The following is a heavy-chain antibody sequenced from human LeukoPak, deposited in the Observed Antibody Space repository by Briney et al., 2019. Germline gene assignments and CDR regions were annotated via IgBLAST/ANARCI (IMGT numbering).Heavy chain of an antibody. CDR3: ARESNWFDP. J-gene: IGHJ5*02. V-gene: IGHV4-59*11. CDR2: IYYSGST. CDR1: GGSISSHY. Sequence: PSETLSLTCTVSGGSISSHYWSWIRQPPGKGLEWIGYIYYSGSTNYNPYLKSRVTISVDTSKNQFSLKLSSVAAADTAVYYCARESNWFDPWGQGTLVTVSS.